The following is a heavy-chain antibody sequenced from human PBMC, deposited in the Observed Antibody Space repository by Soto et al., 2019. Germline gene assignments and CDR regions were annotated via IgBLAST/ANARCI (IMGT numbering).Heavy chain of an antibody. CDR1: GGSISSGGYY. V-gene: IGHV4-31*03. J-gene: IGHJ6*02. CDR2: IYFSGVT. D-gene: IGHD2-2*01. Sequence: PSETLSLTCTVSGGSISSGGYYWSLIRKHPGTGLERIGYIYFSGVTYYNPSLKSRVTISVDTSKNQVSLNLSSVTAADTAVYYCAREPGSKVPYGMDVWGQGTTVTVSS. CDR3: AREPGSKVPYGMDV.